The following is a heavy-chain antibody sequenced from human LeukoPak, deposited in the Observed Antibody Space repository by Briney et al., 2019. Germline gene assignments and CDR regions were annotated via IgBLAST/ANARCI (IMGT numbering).Heavy chain of an antibody. CDR3: ARGVYIAAAQYGY. Sequence: SETLSLTCTVSGGSISNYYWSWIRQPPGKGLEWIGYIYYSGATNYNPSLKSRVTISVDTSKNQFSLKLNSVTAADTAVYYCARGVYIAAAQYGYWGQGTLVTVSS. CDR2: IYYSGAT. D-gene: IGHD6-13*01. J-gene: IGHJ4*02. CDR1: GGSISNYY. V-gene: IGHV4-59*01.